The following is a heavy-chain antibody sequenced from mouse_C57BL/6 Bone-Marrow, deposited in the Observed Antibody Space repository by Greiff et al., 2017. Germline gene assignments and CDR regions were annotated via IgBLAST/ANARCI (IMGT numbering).Heavy chain of an antibody. Sequence: VQLVESGPGLVAPSQSLSISCTASGFTLTSYCVDWVRQSPGKGLEWLGVIWGVGSTNYNSALKSRLSISKDNSKSQVFLKMNSLQTDDTAMDYCASLLTGKGAYWGRGNRVTVSA. CDR1: GFTLTSYC. D-gene: IGHD4-1*01. J-gene: IGHJ3*01. CDR2: IWGVGST. V-gene: IGHV2-6*01. CDR3: ASLLTGKGAY.